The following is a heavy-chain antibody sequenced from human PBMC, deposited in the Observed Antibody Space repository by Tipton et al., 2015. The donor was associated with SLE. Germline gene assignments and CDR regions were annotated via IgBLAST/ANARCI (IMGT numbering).Heavy chain of an antibody. CDR3: AREGGFAVVPLFDY. CDR2: ISGYNGNT. J-gene: IGHJ4*02. Sequence: QLVQSGAEVKKPGASVKVSCKASGYTFTNYGITWVRQAPGQGLEWMGWISGYNGNTNYAQKFQGRVTMTTDTSTSTAYMELRSLRSDDTAVYYCAREGGFAVVPLFDYWGQGSLVTVSS. D-gene: IGHD4-23*01. V-gene: IGHV1-18*01. CDR1: GYTFTNYG.